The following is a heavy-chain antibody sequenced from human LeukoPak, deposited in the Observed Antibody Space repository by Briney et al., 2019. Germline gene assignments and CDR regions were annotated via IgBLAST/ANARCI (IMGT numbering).Heavy chain of an antibody. CDR1: GYTFTSYD. CDR3: ARGRLITSPDY. D-gene: IGHD3-16*01. V-gene: IGHV1-8*01. Sequence: ASLKVSCKASGYTFTSYDINWVRQATEQGLEWMGWMNPNSGNTGYAQKFQGRVTMTRNTSISTAYMELSSLRSEDTAVYYGARGRLITSPDYWGQGTLVTVSS. J-gene: IGHJ4*02. CDR2: MNPNSGNT.